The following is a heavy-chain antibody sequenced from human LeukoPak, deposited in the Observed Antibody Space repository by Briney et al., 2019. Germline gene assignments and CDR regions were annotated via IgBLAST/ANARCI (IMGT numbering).Heavy chain of an antibody. CDR1: GYTFTSYY. CDR2: INPSGGST. J-gene: IGHJ3*02. D-gene: IGHD6-13*01. CDR3: ARDVVIAAAGIDAFDI. V-gene: IGHV1-46*01. Sequence: ASVKVSCKASGYTFTSYYMHWVRQAPGQGLEGMGIINPSGGSTSYAQKFQRRVTMTRDMSTSTLYMELSSLRSEDTAVYHCARDVVIAAAGIDAFDIWGQGTMVTVSS.